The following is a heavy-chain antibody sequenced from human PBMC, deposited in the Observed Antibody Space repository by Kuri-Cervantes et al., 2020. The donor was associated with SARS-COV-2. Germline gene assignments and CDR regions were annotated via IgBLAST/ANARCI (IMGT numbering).Heavy chain of an antibody. CDR1: GGSSSGYY. CDR2: INHSGST. Sequence: GSLRLSCAVYGGSSSGYYWSWIRQPPGKGLEWIGEINHSGSTNYNPSLKSRVTISVDTSKNQFSLKLSSVTAADTAVYYCARADSSGYHYFDYWGQGTLVTVSS. CDR3: ARADSSGYHYFDY. V-gene: IGHV4-34*01. J-gene: IGHJ4*02. D-gene: IGHD3-22*01.